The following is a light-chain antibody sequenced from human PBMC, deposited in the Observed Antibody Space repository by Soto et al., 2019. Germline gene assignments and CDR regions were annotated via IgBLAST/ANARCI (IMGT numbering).Light chain of an antibody. CDR1: ESVGNW. V-gene: IGKV1D-12*01. CDR3: QQANSFPLS. CDR2: AAS. Sequence: DIQMTQSPSSLSASVGDRITLTCRANESVGNWLAWYQQKPGKAPKLLIYAASTLRSGVPSRFSGSRSGTVFSLTVSSLQPEDFATYYCQQANSFPLSFGGGTKVEIK. J-gene: IGKJ4*01.